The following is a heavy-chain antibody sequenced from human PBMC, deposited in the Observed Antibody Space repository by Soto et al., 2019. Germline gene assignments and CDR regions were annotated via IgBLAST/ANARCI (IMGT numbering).Heavy chain of an antibody. CDR2: IYSGGST. Sequence: HPGGSLRLSCAASGFTFSDYYMSWIRQAPGKGLEWVSVIYSGGSTYYADSVKGRFTISRDNSKNTLYLQMNSLRAEDTAVYYCAATVGDSRYKYFYGMDVWGKGTTVTDSS. D-gene: IGHD4-17*01. V-gene: IGHV3-53*01. CDR1: GFTFSDYY. CDR3: AATVGDSRYKYFYGMDV. J-gene: IGHJ6*04.